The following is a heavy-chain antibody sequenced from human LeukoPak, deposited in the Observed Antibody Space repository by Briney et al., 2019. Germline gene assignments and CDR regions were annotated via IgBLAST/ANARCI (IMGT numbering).Heavy chain of an antibody. CDR2: VDPEDGET. CDR1: GYTFTSYG. CDR3: ATARSGSCDY. Sequence: GASVKVSCKASGYTFTSYGISWVRQAPGKGLEWMGLVDPEDGETIYAEKFQGRVTITADTSTDTAYMELSSLRSEDTAVYYCATARSGSCDYWGQGTLVTVSS. D-gene: IGHD1-26*01. V-gene: IGHV1-69-2*01. J-gene: IGHJ4*02.